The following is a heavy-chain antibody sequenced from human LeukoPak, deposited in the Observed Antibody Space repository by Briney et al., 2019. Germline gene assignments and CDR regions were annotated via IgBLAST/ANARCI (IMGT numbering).Heavy chain of an antibody. CDR3: TSGREAVQYYYGMDV. V-gene: IGHV3-66*01. CDR1: GFTVSSNH. Sequence: GGSLRLSCAASGFTVSSNHMSWVRQAPGKGLEWVSVIYSGGSTYYADSVKGRFTISRDNSKNTLYLQMNSLRAEDTAVYYCTSGREAVQYYYGMDVWGQGTTVTVSS. CDR2: IYSGGST. J-gene: IGHJ6*02. D-gene: IGHD3-10*01.